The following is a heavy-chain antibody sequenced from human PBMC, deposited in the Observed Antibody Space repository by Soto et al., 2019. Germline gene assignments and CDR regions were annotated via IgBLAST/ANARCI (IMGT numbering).Heavy chain of an antibody. CDR2: IYYSGST. V-gene: IGHV4-59*01. CDR3: ARGRALYYDFWSGYYYFDY. D-gene: IGHD3-3*01. Sequence: QVQLQESGPGLVKPSETLSLTCTVSGGSISSYYWSWIRQPPGKGLEWIGYIYYSGSTNYNPSLKSRVTISVDTSKNQFSLKLSSVTAADTAVYYCARGRALYYDFWSGYYYFDYWGQGTLVTVSS. CDR1: GGSISSYY. J-gene: IGHJ4*02.